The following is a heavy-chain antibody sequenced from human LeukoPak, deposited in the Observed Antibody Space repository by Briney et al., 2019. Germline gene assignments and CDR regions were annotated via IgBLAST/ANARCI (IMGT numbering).Heavy chain of an antibody. CDR1: RFTFNNYA. CDR3: AKGGRGYDSSGYLDY. CDR2: ISYDGSNK. J-gene: IGHJ4*02. V-gene: IGHV3-30*04. Sequence: GGSLRLSCAASRFTFNNYAMHWVRQAPGKGLEWVAVISYDGSNKYYADSVKGRFTISRDNSKNTLYLQMNSLRAEDTAVYYCAKGGRGYDSSGYLDYWGQGTLVTVSS. D-gene: IGHD3-22*01.